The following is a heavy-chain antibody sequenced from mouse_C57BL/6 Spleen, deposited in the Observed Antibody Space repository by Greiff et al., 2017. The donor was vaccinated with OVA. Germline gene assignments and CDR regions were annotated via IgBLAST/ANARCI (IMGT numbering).Heavy chain of an antibody. Sequence: QVQLQQSGAELVMPGASVKLSCKASGYTFTSYWMHWVKQRPGQGLEWIGVIDPSDSYTNYNQKFKGKSTLTVDKSSSTAYMQLSSLTSEDSAVYYCATRGGTGRFDYWGQGTTLTVSS. D-gene: IGHD4-1*01. CDR1: GYTFTSYW. J-gene: IGHJ2*01. CDR2: IDPSDSYT. CDR3: ATRGGTGRFDY. V-gene: IGHV1-69*01.